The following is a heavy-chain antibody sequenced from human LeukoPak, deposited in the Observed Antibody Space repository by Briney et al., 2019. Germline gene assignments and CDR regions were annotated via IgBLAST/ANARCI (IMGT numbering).Heavy chain of an antibody. CDR2: IYYSGST. Sequence: NTSETLSLTCTVSGGSISSGDYYWSWIRQPPGKGLEWIGYIYYSGSTYYNPSLKSRVTISVDTSKNQFSLKLSSVTAADTAVYYCARGLDTAMVNNWFDPWGQGTLVTVSS. CDR1: GGSISSGDYY. D-gene: IGHD5-18*01. CDR3: ARGLDTAMVNNWFDP. J-gene: IGHJ5*02. V-gene: IGHV4-30-4*01.